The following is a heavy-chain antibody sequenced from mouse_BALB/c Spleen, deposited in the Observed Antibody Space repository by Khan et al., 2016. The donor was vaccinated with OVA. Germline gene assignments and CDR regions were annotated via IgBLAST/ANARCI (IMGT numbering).Heavy chain of an antibody. CDR3: ARSNYYGSGLYAMDY. D-gene: IGHD1-1*01. Sequence: DLVKPGASVKVSCKASGYTFTSYWINWIKQRPGQGLEWIGRIATGSGSDYYNDMFKGKATLTIDTSSSTAYIQVSSLSSEDSAVXFCARSNYYGSGLYAMDYWGQGTSVTVSS. J-gene: IGHJ4*01. CDR1: GYTFTSYW. V-gene: IGHV1S41*01. CDR2: IATGSGSD.